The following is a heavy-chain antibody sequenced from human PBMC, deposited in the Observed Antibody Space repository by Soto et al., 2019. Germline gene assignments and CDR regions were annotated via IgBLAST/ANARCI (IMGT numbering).Heavy chain of an antibody. D-gene: IGHD2-2*01. CDR3: VKIGTTSRNFFDF. CDR2: ISGSGGST. CDR1: GLTFSSYA. V-gene: IGHV3-23*01. J-gene: IGHJ4*02. Sequence: GGSLRLSCAASGLTFSSYAMSWVRQAPGKGLEWVSAISGSGGSTYYADSVKGRFTISRDNSKNTLYLQMSCLRAEDTAVYYCVKIGTTSRNFFDFWGQGTLVTVSS.